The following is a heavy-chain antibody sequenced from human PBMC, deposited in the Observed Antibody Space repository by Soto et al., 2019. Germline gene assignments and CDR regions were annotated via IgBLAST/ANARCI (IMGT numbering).Heavy chain of an antibody. D-gene: IGHD2-15*01. CDR3: ARDRPRSGQPLDY. CDR2: IYYSGST. Sequence: SETLSLTCTVSGGSVSSGSYYWSWIRQPPGKGLEWIGYIYYSGSTNYNPSLKSRVTISVDTSKNQFSLKLSSVTAADTAVYYCARDRPRSGQPLDYRGQGTLVTVSS. J-gene: IGHJ4*02. V-gene: IGHV4-61*01. CDR1: GGSVSSGSYY.